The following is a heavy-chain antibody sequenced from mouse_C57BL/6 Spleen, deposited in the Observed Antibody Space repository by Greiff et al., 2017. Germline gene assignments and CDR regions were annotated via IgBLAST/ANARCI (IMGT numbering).Heavy chain of an antibody. CDR2: ISDGGSYT. J-gene: IGHJ3*01. CDR3: ARPSNLTLFAY. CDR1: GFTFSSYA. V-gene: IGHV5-4*03. Sequence: EVMLVESGGGLVKPGGSLKLSCAASGFTFSSYAMSWVRQTPEKRLEWVATISDGGSYTYYPDNVKGRFTISRDNAKNNLYLQMSHLKSEDTAMYYCARPSNLTLFAYWGQGTLVTVSA. D-gene: IGHD4-1*01.